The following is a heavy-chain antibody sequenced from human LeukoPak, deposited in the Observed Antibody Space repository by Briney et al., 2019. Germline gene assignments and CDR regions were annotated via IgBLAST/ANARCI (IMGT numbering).Heavy chain of an antibody. CDR1: GGSMSSFY. CDR2: IYYSGNT. J-gene: IGHJ4*02. CDR3: ARGGWYQDY. D-gene: IGHD6-19*01. V-gene: IGHV4-59*01. Sequence: PSETLSLTCTVSGGSMSSFYWSWFRQPPGKGLEWIGYIYYSGNTNYNPSLKSRVTISVDTSKNQFSLKLSSVTAADTAVYYCARGGWYQDYWGQGTLATVSS.